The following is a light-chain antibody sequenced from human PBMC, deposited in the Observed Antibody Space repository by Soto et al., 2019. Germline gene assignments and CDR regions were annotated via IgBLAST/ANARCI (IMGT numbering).Light chain of an antibody. J-gene: IGLJ2*01. V-gene: IGLV3-1*01. CDR3: QAWDSSTRVV. Sequence: SYELTQPPSVSVSPGQTASITCSGDKLGDKYACWYQQKPGQSPVLVIYQDSKRPSGIPERFSGSNSGNTATLTISGTQAMDEDDYSCQAWDSSTRVVFGGGTKVTVL. CDR1: KLGDKY. CDR2: QDS.